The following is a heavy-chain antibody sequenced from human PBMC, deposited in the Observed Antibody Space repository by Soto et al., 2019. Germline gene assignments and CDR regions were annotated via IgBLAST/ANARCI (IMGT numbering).Heavy chain of an antibody. CDR2: ISYDGSNK. V-gene: IGHV3-30-3*01. D-gene: IGHD6-19*01. CDR1: GFTFSSYA. Sequence: QVQLVESGGGVVQPGRSLRLSCAASGFTFSSYAMHWVRQAPGKGLEWVAVISYDGSNKYYADSVKGRFTISRDNSKNTLYLQMNSLRAEDTAVYYCARDGSSGWYDYWGQGTLVTVSS. J-gene: IGHJ4*02. CDR3: ARDGSSGWYDY.